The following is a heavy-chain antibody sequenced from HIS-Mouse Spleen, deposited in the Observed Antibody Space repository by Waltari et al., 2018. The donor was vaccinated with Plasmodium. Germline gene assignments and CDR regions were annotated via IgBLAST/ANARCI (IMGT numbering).Heavy chain of an antibody. V-gene: IGHV4-34*01. CDR2: INHSGST. D-gene: IGHD1-7*01. CDR1: GGSFSGYY. CDR3: ARETAYGITGTTAFDI. Sequence: QVQLQQWGAGLLKPSETLSLTCAVYGGSFSGYYWSWIRQPPGKGLEWIGEINHSGSTNYNPSLKSRVTISVYTSKNQFSLKLSSVTAADTAVYYCARETAYGITGTTAFDIWGQGTMVTVSS. J-gene: IGHJ3*02.